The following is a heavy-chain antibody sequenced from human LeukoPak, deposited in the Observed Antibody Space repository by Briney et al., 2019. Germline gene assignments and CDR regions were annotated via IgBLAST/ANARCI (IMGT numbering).Heavy chain of an antibody. D-gene: IGHD6-6*01. CDR2: ISYDGSNK. CDR3: ARGELAARDYYYYMDV. J-gene: IGHJ6*03. V-gene: IGHV3-30-3*01. Sequence: GGSLRLSCAASGFTFSSYAMHWVRQAPGKGLEWVAVISYDGSNKYYADSVKGRFTISRDNSKNTLYLQMNSLRAEDMAVYYCARGELAARDYYYYMDVWGKGTTVTVSS. CDR1: GFTFSSYA.